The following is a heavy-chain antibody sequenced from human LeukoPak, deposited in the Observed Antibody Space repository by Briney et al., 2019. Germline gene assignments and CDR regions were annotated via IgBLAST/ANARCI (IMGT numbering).Heavy chain of an antibody. V-gene: IGHV4-34*01. CDR2: INHSGST. Sequence: PSETLSLTCAVYGGSFSGYYWSWIRQPPGKGLEWIGEINHSGSTNYNPSLKSRVTISLDTSKNQFSLKLSSVTAADTAVYFCARSPGGGLVVGVGATRLFDYWGQGTLVTVFS. CDR3: ARSPGGGLVVGVGATRLFDY. J-gene: IGHJ4*02. CDR1: GGSFSGYY. D-gene: IGHD2-15*01.